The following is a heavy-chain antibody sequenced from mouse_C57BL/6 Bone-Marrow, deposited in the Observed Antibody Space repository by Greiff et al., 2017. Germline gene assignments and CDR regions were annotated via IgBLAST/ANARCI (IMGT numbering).Heavy chain of an antibody. CDR1: GYAFTNYL. V-gene: IGHV1-54*01. CDR3: ARSDMRYWYFDV. Sequence: HVKQSGAELVRPGTSVKVSCKASGYAFTNYLIEWVKQRPGQGLEWIGVINPGSGGTNYNEKFKGKATLTADKSSSTAYMQLSSLTSEDSAVYCCARSDMRYWYFDVWGTGTTVTVSS. J-gene: IGHJ1*03. CDR2: INPGSGGT.